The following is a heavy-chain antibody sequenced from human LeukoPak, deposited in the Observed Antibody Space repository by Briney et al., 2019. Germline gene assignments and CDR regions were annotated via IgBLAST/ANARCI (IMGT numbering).Heavy chain of an antibody. Sequence: GGSLRLSCAASGFTFSSYGMHWVRQAPGKGLEWVAFIRYDGSNKYYADSVRGRFTISRDNAKNSLFLQMNSLRAEDTAVYYCVRDQGGAVSYWGQGTLVTVSS. CDR3: VRDQGGAVSY. CDR1: GFTFSSYG. J-gene: IGHJ4*02. V-gene: IGHV3-30*02. CDR2: IRYDGSNK. D-gene: IGHD3-16*01.